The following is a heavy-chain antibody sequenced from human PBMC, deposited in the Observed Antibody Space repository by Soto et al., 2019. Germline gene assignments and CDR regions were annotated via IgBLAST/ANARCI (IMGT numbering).Heavy chain of an antibody. Sequence: SVKVSCKASGGTFSSYAISWVRQAPGQGLEWMGGIIPIFGTANYAQKFQGRVTITADESTSTAYMELSSLRSEDTAVYYCARDYDSSGYGAFDIWGQGTMVTVSS. CDR3: ARDYDSSGYGAFDI. V-gene: IGHV1-69*13. CDR2: IIPIFGTA. D-gene: IGHD3-22*01. J-gene: IGHJ3*02. CDR1: GGTFSSYA.